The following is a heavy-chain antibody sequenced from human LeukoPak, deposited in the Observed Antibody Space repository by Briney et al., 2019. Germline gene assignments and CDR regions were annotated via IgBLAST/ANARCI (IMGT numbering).Heavy chain of an antibody. CDR2: ITASGTAM. CDR1: GFTFSSYS. CDR3: ASSGSYRFDD. V-gene: IGHV3-48*02. Sequence: GGSLRLSCTASGFTFSSYSMNWVRQAPGKGLEWVSHITASGTAMFYADSVKGRFTISRDNAKNSLYLQMNSLRDEDTAVYYCASSGSYRFDDWGQGTLVTVSS. D-gene: IGHD1-26*01. J-gene: IGHJ4*01.